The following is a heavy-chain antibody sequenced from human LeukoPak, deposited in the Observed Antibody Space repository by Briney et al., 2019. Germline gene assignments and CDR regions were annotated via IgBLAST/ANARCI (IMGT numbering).Heavy chain of an antibody. CDR2: INERGDIT. CDR3: AKRGVVIRVILVGFHKEAYYFDS. V-gene: IGHV3-23*01. CDR1: AFTFSKHP. J-gene: IGHJ4*02. D-gene: IGHD3-22*01. Sequence: GGSLRLSCVASAFTFSKHPMSWVRQAPGNGLELVSAINERGDITNYADSVKGRFTISRDNPKNTLYLQMNSLRAEDTAVYFCAKRGVVIRVILVGFHKEAYYFDSWGQGALVTVSS.